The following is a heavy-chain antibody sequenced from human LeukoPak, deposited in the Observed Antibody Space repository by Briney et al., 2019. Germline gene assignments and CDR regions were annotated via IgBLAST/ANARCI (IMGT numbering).Heavy chain of an antibody. Sequence: SETLSLTCVVYGGSFSGYYWSWIRQPPGKGLEWIGEINHSGSTKYNPSLKSRVTISVDTSKKQFSLKLSSVAAADTAVYYCARRVGRYFGERAYYYNYMDVWGKRTTVTISS. J-gene: IGHJ6*03. CDR3: ARRVGRYFGERAYYYNYMDV. D-gene: IGHD3-10*01. CDR1: GGSFSGYY. V-gene: IGHV4-34*01. CDR2: INHSGST.